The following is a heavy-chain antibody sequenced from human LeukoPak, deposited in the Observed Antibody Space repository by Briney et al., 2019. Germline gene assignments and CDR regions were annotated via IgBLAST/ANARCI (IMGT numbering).Heavy chain of an antibody. V-gene: IGHV3-53*01. Sequence: GGSLRLSCAASGFTFSSYSMNWVRQAPGKGLEWVSVIYSGGSTYYADSVKGRFTISRDNSKNTLYPQMNSLRAEDTAVYYCAGGLAYYDSSGYYDYWGQGTLVTVSS. CDR1: GFTFSSYS. CDR3: AGGLAYYDSSGYYDY. J-gene: IGHJ4*02. CDR2: IYSGGST. D-gene: IGHD3-22*01.